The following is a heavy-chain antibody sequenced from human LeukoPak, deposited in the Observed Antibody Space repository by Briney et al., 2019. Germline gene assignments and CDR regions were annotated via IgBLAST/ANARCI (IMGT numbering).Heavy chain of an antibody. Sequence: GGSLRLSCAASGFTFSTYAMGWVRQAPGKGLEWVSVTSGRGSNTYYADSVKGRFTISRDNSKDTLYLQMNSLRAEDTALYYCAKYLSGSGYSYYAMDLWGQGTTVTVSS. D-gene: IGHD1-26*01. CDR3: AKYLSGSGYSYYAMDL. V-gene: IGHV3-23*01. CDR1: GFTFSTYA. J-gene: IGHJ6*02. CDR2: TSGRGSNT.